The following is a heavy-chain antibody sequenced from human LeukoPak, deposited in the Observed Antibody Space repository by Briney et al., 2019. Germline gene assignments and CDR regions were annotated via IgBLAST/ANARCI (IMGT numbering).Heavy chain of an antibody. Sequence: ASVNVSCKASGYTFTSYYMHWVRQAPGQGLEWMGIINPSGGSTSYAQKFQGRVTMTRDTSTSTVYMELSSLRSDDTAVYYCARDHRLGYCSGGSCSGNWFDPWGQGTLVTVSS. J-gene: IGHJ5*02. D-gene: IGHD2-15*01. CDR3: ARDHRLGYCSGGSCSGNWFDP. V-gene: IGHV1-46*01. CDR2: INPSGGST. CDR1: GYTFTSYY.